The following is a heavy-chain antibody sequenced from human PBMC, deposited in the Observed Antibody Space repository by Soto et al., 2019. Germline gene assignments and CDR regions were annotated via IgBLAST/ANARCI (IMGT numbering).Heavy chain of an antibody. J-gene: IGHJ6*02. Sequence: LLKVACKTSGFTNTIYAMQWVRKKRRQRLEWIGWIVVGSGNTNYAQKFQERVTITRDMSTSTAYMELSSLRSEDTAVYYCAADLVGATWSDYYYYGMDVWGQGTTVTVSS. CDR2: IVVGSGNT. V-gene: IGHV1-58*02. D-gene: IGHD1-26*01. CDR1: GFTNTIYA. CDR3: AADLVGATWSDYYYYGMDV.